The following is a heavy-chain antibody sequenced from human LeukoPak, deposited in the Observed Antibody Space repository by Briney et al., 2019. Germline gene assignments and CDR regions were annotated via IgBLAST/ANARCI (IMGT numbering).Heavy chain of an antibody. Sequence: PGGSLRLSCAASGFTFSSYEMNWVRQAPGKGLEWVSYISSSGSTIYYADSVKGRFTISRDNAKNSLYLQMNSLRAEDTAVYYCARDYYDGGTYWGQGTLVTVSS. CDR3: ARDYYDGGTY. V-gene: IGHV3-48*03. CDR1: GFTFSSYE. D-gene: IGHD3-22*01. CDR2: ISSSGSTI. J-gene: IGHJ4*02.